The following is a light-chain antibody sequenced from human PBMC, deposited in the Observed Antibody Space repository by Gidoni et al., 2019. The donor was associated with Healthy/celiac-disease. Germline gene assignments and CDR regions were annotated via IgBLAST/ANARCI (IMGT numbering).Light chain of an antibody. V-gene: IGKV3-15*01. Sequence: IVITQSPATLAVSPGERATLSCRASQSVSRNLAWYQQKPGQAPRLLSYGASTRATGIPARFSGSGSGTEFTLTISSLQSEDFAVYYCQQYNNWPRMYTFGQGTKLEIK. CDR2: GAS. CDR1: QSVSRN. CDR3: QQYNNWPRMYT. J-gene: IGKJ2*01.